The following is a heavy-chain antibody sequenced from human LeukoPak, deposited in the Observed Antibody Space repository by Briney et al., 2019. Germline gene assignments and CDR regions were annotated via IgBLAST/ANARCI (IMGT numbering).Heavy chain of an antibody. J-gene: IGHJ6*03. V-gene: IGHV3-48*01. CDR2: ISSSSSTI. Sequence: PGGSLRLSCAASGFSFSNYGMNWVRQAPGKGLEWVPYISSSSSTIYYADSVKGRFTISRDNAKNSLYLQMNSLSAEDTALYYCARNMLGYNYHYMDVWGKGTTVTVSS. CDR1: GFSFSNYG. CDR3: ARNMLGYNYHYMDV. D-gene: IGHD2-8*01.